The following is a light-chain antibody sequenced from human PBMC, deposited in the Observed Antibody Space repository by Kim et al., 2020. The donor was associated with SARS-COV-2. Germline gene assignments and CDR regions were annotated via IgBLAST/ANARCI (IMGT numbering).Light chain of an antibody. CDR2: DVT. Sequence: QSALTQPASVSGTPGQSITISCTETSSDVGGSNSVSWYQQHPNSVAWYQQHPGKAPKLIIYDVTNRPSGVSDRFSASKSANTASLTISGLQAEDGADYYCWSYESDSWVFGAGTKVTVL. CDR1: SSDVGGSNS. V-gene: IGLV2-14*03. J-gene: IGLJ3*02. CDR3: WSYESDSWV.